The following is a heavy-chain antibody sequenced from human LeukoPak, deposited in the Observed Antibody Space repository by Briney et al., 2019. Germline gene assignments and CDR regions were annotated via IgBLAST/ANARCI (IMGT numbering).Heavy chain of an antibody. D-gene: IGHD6-13*01. CDR2: ISSSSSTI. CDR3: AGEAAAGIYYCYCYIDV. J-gene: IGHJ6*03. V-gene: IGHV3-48*04. Sequence: PGGSLTLSCAASGFTFSSYSMNWVRQARGKGLEWVSYISSSSSTIFYADSVKGRFTICRDNAKNTLYMQMNSQRAEDTAVYYCAGEAAAGIYYCYCYIDVWGKGTTVTVSS. CDR1: GFTFSSYS.